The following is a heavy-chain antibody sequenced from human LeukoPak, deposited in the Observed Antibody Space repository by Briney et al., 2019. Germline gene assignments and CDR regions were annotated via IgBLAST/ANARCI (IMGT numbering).Heavy chain of an antibody. V-gene: IGHV4-34*01. CDR2: INHSGST. D-gene: IGHD3-22*01. CDR1: GGSFSGYY. Sequence: SETLSLTCAVYGGSFSGYYWSWIRQPPGKGLEWIGEINHSGSTNYNPSLKSRVTISVDTSKNQFSLKLSSVTAADTAVYYCARGTVSIVVVTHYYHMDVWGKGTTVTVSS. J-gene: IGHJ6*03. CDR3: ARGTVSIVVVTHYYHMDV.